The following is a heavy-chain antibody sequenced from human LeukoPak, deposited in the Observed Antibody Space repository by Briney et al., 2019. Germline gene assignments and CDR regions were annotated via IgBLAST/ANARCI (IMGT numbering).Heavy chain of an antibody. CDR2: INPKNGDS. J-gene: IGHJ4*02. D-gene: IGHD4-17*01. CDR3: ARAGYDYGDSSDF. CDR1: GYPFTTYY. Sequence: ASVKVSCKASGYPFTTYYIHWARQAPGQGLEWMGCINPKNGDSKYAQKFQGRVTMTRATSIATAYMEVSRLTSDDTAVYFCARAGYDYGDSSDFWGQGTLVTVSS. V-gene: IGHV1-2*02.